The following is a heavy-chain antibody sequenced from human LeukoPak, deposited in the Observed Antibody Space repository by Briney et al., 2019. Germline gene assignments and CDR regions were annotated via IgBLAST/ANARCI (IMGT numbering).Heavy chain of an antibody. J-gene: IGHJ5*02. CDR2: INPNSGGT. V-gene: IGHV1-2*02. D-gene: IGHD6-6*01. Sequence: ASVKVSCTHSVYTFTGANMCRVPQAPGQGLEWMGWINPNSGGTYYAQKFQGRVTMTRDTSISTGYMELSRLRSDDTAVYYCARTEYSRSSGGFCRWGQGTLVTVSS. CDR1: VYTFTGAN. CDR3: ARTEYSRSSGGFCR.